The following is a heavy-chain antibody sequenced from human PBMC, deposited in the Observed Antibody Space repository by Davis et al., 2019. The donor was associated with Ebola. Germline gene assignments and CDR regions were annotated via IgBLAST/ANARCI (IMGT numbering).Heavy chain of an antibody. CDR3: ASQNIVATRFDY. CDR2: IYYSGST. CDR1: GGSISSSSYY. J-gene: IGHJ4*02. V-gene: IGHV4-39*01. D-gene: IGHD5-12*01. Sequence: SETLSLTCTVSGGSISSSSYYWGWIRQPPGKGLEWIGSIYYSGSTYYNPSLKSRVTISVDTSKNQFSLKLSSVTAADTAVYYCASQNIVATRFDYWGQGTLVTVSS.